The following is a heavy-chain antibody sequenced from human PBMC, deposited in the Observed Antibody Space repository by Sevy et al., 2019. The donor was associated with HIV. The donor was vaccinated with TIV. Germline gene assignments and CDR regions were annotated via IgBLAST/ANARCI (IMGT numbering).Heavy chain of an antibody. V-gene: IGHV3-30*01. CDR1: GFSFSDYD. D-gene: IGHD2-21*02. CDR3: ARLVSCGGDCYYLDS. CDR2: ISHDERYK. J-gene: IGHJ4*02. Sequence: GGSLRLSCAASGFSFSDYDMHWVRQAPGKGLDWVAVISHDERYKNYAESVKVRFTISRDNFKNTLFLQMDGLRPEDTAVYFCARLVSCGGDCYYLDSWGQGALVTVSS.